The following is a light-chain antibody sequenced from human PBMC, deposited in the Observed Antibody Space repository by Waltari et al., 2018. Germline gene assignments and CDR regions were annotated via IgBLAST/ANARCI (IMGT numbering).Light chain of an antibody. V-gene: IGKV3-20*01. CDR1: QTVRPTY. J-gene: IGKJ4*01. Sequence: DIVLTQSPGTLSLSPGERATLSCLASQTVRPTYLAWYQQKPGQAPTLLIYGASSRATGIPDRFSGSGSGTDFSLTISSLEPEDFAVYYCQQYDISPLTFGGGTKVEIK. CDR3: QQYDISPLT. CDR2: GAS.